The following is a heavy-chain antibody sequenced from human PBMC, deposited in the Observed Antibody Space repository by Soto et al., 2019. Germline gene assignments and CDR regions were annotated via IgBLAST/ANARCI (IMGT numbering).Heavy chain of an antibody. Sequence: GGSLRLSCAASGFTFSSYGMHWVRQAPGKGLEWVAVISYDGSNKYYADSVKGRFTISRDNSKNTLYLQMNSLRAEDTAVYYCANEAALGTFDYWGQGTLVTVSS. J-gene: IGHJ4*02. CDR3: ANEAALGTFDY. D-gene: IGHD2-15*01. CDR2: ISYDGSNK. V-gene: IGHV3-30*18. CDR1: GFTFSSYG.